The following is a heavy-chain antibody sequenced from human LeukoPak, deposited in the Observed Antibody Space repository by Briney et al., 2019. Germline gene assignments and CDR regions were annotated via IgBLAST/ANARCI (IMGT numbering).Heavy chain of an antibody. J-gene: IGHJ5*02. Sequence: GASVKVSCKASGYTFTSYYMHWVRQAPGQGLEWMGIIDPSGGSTSYAQKFQGRVTMTRDTSTSTAYMELRSLRSDDTAVYYCARVGSSLLNWFDPWGQGTLVTVSS. CDR1: GYTFTSYY. CDR3: ARVGSSLLNWFDP. V-gene: IGHV1-46*01. CDR2: IDPSGGST. D-gene: IGHD6-6*01.